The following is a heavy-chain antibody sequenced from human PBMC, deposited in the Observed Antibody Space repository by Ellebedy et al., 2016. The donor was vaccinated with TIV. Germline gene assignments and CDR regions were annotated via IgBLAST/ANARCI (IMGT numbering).Heavy chain of an antibody. V-gene: IGHV4-34*01. CDR1: GGSFSAYS. Sequence: SETLSLTCAVYGGSFSAYSWSWIRQPPGKGLEWIGEINHSGSTNYSPSLKSRVTISVDTSKKQFSLKLSSVTAADTAVYYCAREGYTETATLNLDYWGQGTLVTVSS. CDR2: INHSGST. CDR3: AREGYTETATLNLDY. J-gene: IGHJ4*02. D-gene: IGHD5-24*01.